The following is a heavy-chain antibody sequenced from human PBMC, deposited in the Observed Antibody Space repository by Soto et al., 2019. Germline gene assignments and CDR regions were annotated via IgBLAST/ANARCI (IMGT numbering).Heavy chain of an antibody. CDR3: AKAGFSGYVGNGFDI. CDR1: GFTFSSYG. CDR2: FSGGGGST. V-gene: IGHV3-23*01. J-gene: IGHJ3*02. D-gene: IGHD5-12*01. Sequence: EVQLLESGGGLVQPGGSLRVSCAASGFTFSSYGMSWVRQAPGKGLEWVSVFSGGGGSTYYADSVKGRFTISRDNAKNTLYLQLNSLRAEDTAVYYCAKAGFSGYVGNGFDIWGQGTMVTVSS.